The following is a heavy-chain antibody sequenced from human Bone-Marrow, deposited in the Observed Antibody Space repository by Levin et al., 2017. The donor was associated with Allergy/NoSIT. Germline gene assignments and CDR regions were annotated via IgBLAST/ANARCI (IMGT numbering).Heavy chain of an antibody. CDR1: GFTFSSYS. Sequence: QAGGSLRLSCAASGFTFSSYSMNWVRQAPGKGLEWVSYISSSSSTIYYADSVKGRFTISRDNAKNSLYLQMNSLRAEDTAVYYCARGSRYCSGGSCYLVDWFDPWGQGTLVTVSS. CDR3: ARGSRYCSGGSCYLVDWFDP. D-gene: IGHD2-15*01. CDR2: ISSSSSTI. V-gene: IGHV3-48*01. J-gene: IGHJ5*02.